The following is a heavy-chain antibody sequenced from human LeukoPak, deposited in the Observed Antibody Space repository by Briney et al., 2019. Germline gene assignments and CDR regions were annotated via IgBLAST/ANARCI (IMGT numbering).Heavy chain of an antibody. CDR2: INLSGST. J-gene: IGHJ1*01. V-gene: IGHV4-34*01. D-gene: IGHD2-15*01. CDR3: ALGYCGGGSCYAREYFQH. Sequence: PSETLSHTCAVHGGSFSGYYWSWIRQPPRKGLEWIGEINLSGSTNYNPSLKSRVTISVDTSKNQFSLKLSSVTAADTAVYYCALGYCGGGSCYAREYFQHWGQGTLVTVSS. CDR1: GGSFSGYY.